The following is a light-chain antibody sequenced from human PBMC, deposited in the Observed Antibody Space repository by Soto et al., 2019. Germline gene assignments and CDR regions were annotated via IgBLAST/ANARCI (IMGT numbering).Light chain of an antibody. CDR3: QQHYSDPIT. CDR2: WAS. V-gene: IGKV4-1*01. CDR1: QSVLYTSNNKNY. Sequence: DLVMTQSPDSLAVSLGERATINCKSSQSVLYTSNNKNYIAWYQQKSGQPPKLLIYWASTRESGVPDRFSGGGSGTDFTLTISSLQDKDVEVYYCQQHYSDPITLGQGTRREIK. J-gene: IGKJ5*01.